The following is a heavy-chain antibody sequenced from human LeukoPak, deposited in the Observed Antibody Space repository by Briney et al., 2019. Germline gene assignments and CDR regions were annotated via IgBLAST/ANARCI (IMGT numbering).Heavy chain of an antibody. CDR2: ISGSGGST. Sequence: GGSLRLSCAASGFTFSSYAMSWVRQAPGKGLEWVSAISGSGGSTYYADSVKGRFTISRDNSKNTLYLQMNSLTAEDTAVYYCARVWERTDAFDIWGQGTMVTVSS. D-gene: IGHD1-26*01. V-gene: IGHV3-23*01. J-gene: IGHJ3*02. CDR1: GFTFSSYA. CDR3: ARVWERTDAFDI.